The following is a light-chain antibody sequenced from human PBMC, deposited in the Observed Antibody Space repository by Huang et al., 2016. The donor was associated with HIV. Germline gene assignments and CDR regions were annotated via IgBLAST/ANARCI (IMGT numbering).Light chain of an antibody. CDR1: QGISSY. CDR3: QQLNSYLYT. V-gene: IGKV1-9*01. CDR2: AAS. Sequence: DIQLTKSPSSLSASVGDRVTITCRASQGISSYLAWYQQKPGKSPKRLIYAASTLQSVVPSRFSGSGSGTPFTLTISSLQPEDFATYYCQQLNSYLYTFGQGTKLEIK. J-gene: IGKJ2*01.